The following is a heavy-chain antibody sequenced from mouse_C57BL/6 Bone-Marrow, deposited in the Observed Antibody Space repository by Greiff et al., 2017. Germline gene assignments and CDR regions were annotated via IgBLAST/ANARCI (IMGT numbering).Heavy chain of an antibody. Sequence: EVQLVESGGGLVQPGGSLKLSCAASGFTFSDYYMYWVRQTPEKRLEWVAYISNGGGSTYYPDTVKGRFTISRDNAKNTLYLQMSRLKSEDTSMYYCARLGVYGNYLYAMDYWGQGTSVTVSS. J-gene: IGHJ4*01. D-gene: IGHD2-1*01. V-gene: IGHV5-12*01. CDR2: ISNGGGST. CDR3: ARLGVYGNYLYAMDY. CDR1: GFTFSDYY.